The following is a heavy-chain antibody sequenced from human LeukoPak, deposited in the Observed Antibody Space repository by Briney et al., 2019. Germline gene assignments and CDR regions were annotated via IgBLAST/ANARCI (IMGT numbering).Heavy chain of an antibody. D-gene: IGHD3-3*01. Sequence: GGSLRLSWAAYGFTFSSYAMSWVRQAPGKGLEWVSAISGSRGSTYYADSVKGRFTISRDNFKNPLYMQMNSLRAADTAVYYCAKGVRDPYYAFWSGYWDWGQGTLVTVSS. CDR1: GFTFSSYA. CDR3: AKGVRDPYYAFWSGYWD. CDR2: ISGSRGST. V-gene: IGHV3-23*01. J-gene: IGHJ4*02.